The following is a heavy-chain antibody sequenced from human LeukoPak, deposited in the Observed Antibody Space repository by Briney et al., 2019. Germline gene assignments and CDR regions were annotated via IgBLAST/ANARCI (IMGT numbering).Heavy chain of an antibody. V-gene: IGHV1-58*01. CDR3: AAHGTLGAHRYYYGMDV. J-gene: IGHJ6*02. CDR1: GFTFTSSA. Sequence: ASVKVSCKASGFTFTSSAVQWVRQARGQRLEWIGWIVVGSGNTNYAQKFQERVTITRDMSTSTAYMELSSLRSEDTAAYYCAAHGTLGAHRYYYGMDVWGQGTTVTVSS. CDR2: IVVGSGNT. D-gene: IGHD1-26*01.